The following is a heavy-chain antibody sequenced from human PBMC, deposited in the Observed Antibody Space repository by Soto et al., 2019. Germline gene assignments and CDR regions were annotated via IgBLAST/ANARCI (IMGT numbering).Heavy chain of an antibody. Sequence: QLQLQESGPGLVKPSETLSLTCTVSGGSISSSSYYWGWIRQPPGKGLEWIGSIYYSGSTYYNPSLKSRVTISVDTSKNQFSLKLSSVTAADTAVYYCARIGCSGGSCYPVNWFDPWGQGTLVTVSS. D-gene: IGHD2-15*01. J-gene: IGHJ5*02. CDR3: ARIGCSGGSCYPVNWFDP. CDR2: IYYSGST. V-gene: IGHV4-39*01. CDR1: GGSISSSSYY.